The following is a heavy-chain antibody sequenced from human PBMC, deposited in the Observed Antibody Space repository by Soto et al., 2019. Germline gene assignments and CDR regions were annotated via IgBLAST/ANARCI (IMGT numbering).Heavy chain of an antibody. CDR2: INHSGST. V-gene: IGHV4-34*01. J-gene: IGHJ2*01. CDR3: AREKQLNWYFDL. CDR1: GGSFSGYY. D-gene: IGHD6-13*01. Sequence: QVQLQQWGAGLLKPSETLSLTCAVYGGSFSGYYWSWIRQPPGKGLEWIGEINHSGSTNYNPSLMSRVTPSVDTSTDQFSLKLSSVTAAEAAVYYCAREKQLNWYFDLWGRGTLVTVSS.